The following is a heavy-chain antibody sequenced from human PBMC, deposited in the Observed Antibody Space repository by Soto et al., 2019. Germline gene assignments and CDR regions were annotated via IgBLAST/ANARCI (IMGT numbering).Heavy chain of an antibody. J-gene: IGHJ6*02. Sequence: SVKVSCKASGYPYSNFDVTWVRQAPGQGLEWMGGIIPIFGTANYAQKFQGRVTITADESTSTAYMELSSLRSEDTAVYYCAREPRSKFSSGYYTGREYYYYGMDVWGQGTTVTVSS. CDR3: AREPRSKFSSGYYTGREYYYYGMDV. CDR1: GYPYSNFD. CDR2: IIPIFGTA. V-gene: IGHV1-69*13. D-gene: IGHD3-3*01.